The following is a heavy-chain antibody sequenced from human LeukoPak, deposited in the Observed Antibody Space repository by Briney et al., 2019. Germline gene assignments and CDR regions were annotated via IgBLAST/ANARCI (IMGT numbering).Heavy chain of an antibody. D-gene: IGHD3-22*01. Sequence: GASVKGSCEASGYTFTSDYMHWVRQAPGQGLEWMGIINPSGGSTSYAQKFQGRVTMTRDMSTSTVYMELSSLRSEDTAVYYCARVDSSGYFIPDYWGQGTLVTVSS. CDR3: ARVDSSGYFIPDY. J-gene: IGHJ4*02. V-gene: IGHV1-46*01. CDR1: GYTFTSDY. CDR2: INPSGGST.